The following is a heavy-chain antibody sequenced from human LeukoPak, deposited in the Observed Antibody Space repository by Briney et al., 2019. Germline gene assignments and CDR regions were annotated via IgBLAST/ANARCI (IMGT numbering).Heavy chain of an antibody. J-gene: IGHJ4*02. V-gene: IGHV1-2*02. Sequence: AAVKVSCKASGYTFTSYGISWVRQSPGQGLGWMGWINGNRGSTNYAQKFQGRVTMTRDTSIRTTYMELNNLTSDDTAVYYCVRDRYDITAHPFDRWGKVTLVTV. CDR1: GYTFTSYG. CDR3: VRDRYDITAHPFDR. CDR2: INGNRGST. D-gene: IGHD1-20*01.